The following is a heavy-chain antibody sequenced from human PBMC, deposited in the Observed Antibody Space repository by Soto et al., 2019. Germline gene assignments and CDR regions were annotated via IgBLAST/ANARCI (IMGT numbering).Heavy chain of an antibody. J-gene: IGHJ3*02. CDR2: INPEDGET. D-gene: IGHD1-20*01. V-gene: IGHV1-24*01. Sequence: SSVKVSRKASGYTCTKYSIDCVRQATGKGLEWMGGINPEDGETIYAQKFQGRVTMTEDTSTDTAYMELSSLRSEDTAVYYCATYNWNLDAFDIWGQGTMVTVSS. CDR3: ATYNWNLDAFDI. CDR1: GYTCTKYS.